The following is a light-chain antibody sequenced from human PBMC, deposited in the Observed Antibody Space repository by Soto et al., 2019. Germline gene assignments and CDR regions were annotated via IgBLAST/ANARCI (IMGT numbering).Light chain of an antibody. V-gene: IGKV3-15*01. CDR3: QQYDNWPPWT. J-gene: IGKJ1*01. CDR2: GAS. CDR1: ESVGSH. Sequence: DTVMTQSPATLSVSPGEKATLSCRASESVGSHLAWYQQKPGQAPRLLIYGASTRATGIPARFSGSGSGTEFTLTISSLQSEDVALYSCQQYDNWPPWTFGQGTKVEI.